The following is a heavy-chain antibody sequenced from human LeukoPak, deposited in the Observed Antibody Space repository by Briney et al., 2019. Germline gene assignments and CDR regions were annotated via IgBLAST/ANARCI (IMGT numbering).Heavy chain of an antibody. V-gene: IGHV1-2*02. CDR1: GYTFTGYY. CDR3: ARPYSGYDHFDY. J-gene: IGHJ4*02. CDR2: INPNSGGT. D-gene: IGHD5-12*01. Sequence: GASVKVSCKASGYTFTGYYMHWVRQAPGQGLEWMGWINPNSGGTNYAQKFQGRVTMTRDTSISTAYMELSRLRSGDTAVYYCARPYSGYDHFDYWGQGTLVTVSS.